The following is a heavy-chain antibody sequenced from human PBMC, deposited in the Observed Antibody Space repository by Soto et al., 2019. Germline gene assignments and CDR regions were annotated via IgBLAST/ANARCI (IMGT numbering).Heavy chain of an antibody. CDR2: IRSKAYGGTT. CDR1: GFTFGDYA. D-gene: IGHD3-22*01. J-gene: IGHJ1*01. Sequence: GGSLRLSCTASGFTFGDYAMSWFRQAPGKGLEWVGFIRSKAYGGTTEYAASVKGRFTISRDDSKSIAYLQMNSLKTEDTAVYHCTRYGDYYDSSGVGPFQHWGQGTLVTVSS. V-gene: IGHV3-49*03. CDR3: TRYGDYYDSSGVGPFQH.